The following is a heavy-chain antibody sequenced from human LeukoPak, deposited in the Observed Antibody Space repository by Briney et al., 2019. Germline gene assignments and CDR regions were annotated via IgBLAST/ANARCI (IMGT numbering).Heavy chain of an antibody. Sequence: ASVKVSCKASGYTFTSYAIHWVRQAPGQRLEWLGWINTGNGDTRYSQTFQARVTITSDTSASTAYMELSRLRSDDTAVYCCARDLGYYDFWSGYKGAFDIWGQGTMVTVSS. D-gene: IGHD3-3*01. V-gene: IGHV1-3*04. J-gene: IGHJ3*02. CDR3: ARDLGYYDFWSGYKGAFDI. CDR2: INTGNGDT. CDR1: GYTFTSYA.